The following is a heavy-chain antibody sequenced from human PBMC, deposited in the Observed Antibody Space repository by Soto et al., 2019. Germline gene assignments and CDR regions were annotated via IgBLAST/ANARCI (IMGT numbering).Heavy chain of an antibody. CDR3: ARDRFTYYDFWSGYYSGSNWFDP. Sequence: SETLSLTCTVSGGSISSGDYYWSWLRQTPGKGLEWIGYIYYSGSTYYNPSLKSRVTISVDTSKNQFSLKLSSVTAADTAVYYCARDRFTYYDFWSGYYSGSNWFDPWGQGTLVTVSS. CDR1: GGSISSGDYY. V-gene: IGHV4-30-4*01. J-gene: IGHJ5*02. CDR2: IYYSGST. D-gene: IGHD3-3*01.